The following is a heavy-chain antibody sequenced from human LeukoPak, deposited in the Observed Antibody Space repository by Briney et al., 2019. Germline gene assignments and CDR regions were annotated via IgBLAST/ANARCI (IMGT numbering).Heavy chain of an antibody. CDR1: GGTFSSYA. D-gene: IGHD2-2*03. Sequence: SAKVSCKASGGTFSSYAISWVRQAPGQGLEWMGGIIPIFGTANYAQKFQGRVTITTDESTSTAYMELSSLRSEDTAVYYCARDVSGYCSSTSCLLGGWFDPWGQGTLVTVSS. V-gene: IGHV1-69*05. CDR2: IIPIFGTA. CDR3: ARDVSGYCSSTSCLLGGWFDP. J-gene: IGHJ5*02.